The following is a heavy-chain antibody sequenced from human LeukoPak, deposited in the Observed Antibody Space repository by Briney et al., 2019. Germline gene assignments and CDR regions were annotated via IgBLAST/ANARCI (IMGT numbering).Heavy chain of an antibody. J-gene: IGHJ4*02. CDR2: INHSGST. V-gene: IGHV4-34*01. D-gene: IGHD3-3*01. CDR1: GGSFSGYY. CDR3: ARAATYDFWSGYYLYFDY. Sequence: PSETLSLTCAVYGGSFSGYYWSWIRQPPGKGLEWIGEINHSGSTNYNPSLKSRVTISVDTSKNQFSLKLSSVTAADTAVYYCARAATYDFWSGYYLYFDYWGQGTLVTVSS.